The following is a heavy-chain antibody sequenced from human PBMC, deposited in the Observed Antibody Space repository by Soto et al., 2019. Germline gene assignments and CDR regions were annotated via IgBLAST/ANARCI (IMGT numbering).Heavy chain of an antibody. Sequence: QVQLQESGSGLVKPSQTLVLTCTVSGDSISRDGYSWSWLRQPPGKCLEWIGYIYHSGATYYNPSLKSRVTTSVDKSKNQFSLRLASVTAADTAVYYCAREMSYYFDSWGHGTLVTVSS. CDR1: GDSISRDGYS. CDR2: IYHSGAT. CDR3: AREMSYYFDS. J-gene: IGHJ4*01. V-gene: IGHV4-30-2*01.